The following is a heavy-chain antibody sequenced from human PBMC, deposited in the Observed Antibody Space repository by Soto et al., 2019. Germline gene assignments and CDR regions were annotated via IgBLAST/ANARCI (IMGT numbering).Heavy chain of an antibody. J-gene: IGHJ4*02. Sequence: EVQLLESGGDLVQPGGSLRLSCAASGFTFSTSPMTWVRQAPGKGLEWVSTINSNGGSTYYADSVKGRFTVSRDNSKNTLYLQMTSLRAEDAAIYYCAKAPLAPSHWGQGTLVTVSS. CDR1: GFTFSTSP. CDR3: AKAPLAPSH. CDR2: INSNGGST. V-gene: IGHV3-23*01. D-gene: IGHD5-12*01.